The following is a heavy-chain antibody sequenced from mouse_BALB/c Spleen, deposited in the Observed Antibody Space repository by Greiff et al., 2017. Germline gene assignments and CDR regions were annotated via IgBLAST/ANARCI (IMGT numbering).Heavy chain of an antibody. J-gene: IGHJ1*01. CDR1: GFSLTSYG. Sequence: VKLQESGPGLVAPSQSLSITCTVSGFSLTSYGVHWVRQPPGKGLEWLGVIWAGGSTNYNSALMSRLSISKDNSKSQVFLKMNSLQTDDTAMYYCARYYRYDSDWYFDVWGAGTTVTVSS. V-gene: IGHV2-9*02. CDR3: ARYYRYDSDWYFDV. D-gene: IGHD2-14*01. CDR2: IWAGGST.